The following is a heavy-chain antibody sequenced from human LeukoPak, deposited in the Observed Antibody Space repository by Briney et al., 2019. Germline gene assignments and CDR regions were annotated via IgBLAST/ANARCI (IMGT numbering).Heavy chain of an antibody. V-gene: IGHV1-8*01. CDR2: MNPNSGNT. Sequence: AASVKVSCKASGYTFTSYDINWVRQATGQGLEWMGWMNPNSGNTGYAQKLQGRVTMTTDTSTSTAYMELRSLRSDDTAVYYCARDGIRGSSSYWGQGTLVTVSS. CDR1: GYTFTSYD. CDR3: ARDGIRGSSSY. D-gene: IGHD1-26*01. J-gene: IGHJ4*02.